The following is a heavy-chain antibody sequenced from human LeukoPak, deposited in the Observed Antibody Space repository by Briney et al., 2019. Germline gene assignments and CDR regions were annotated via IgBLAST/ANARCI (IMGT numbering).Heavy chain of an antibody. Sequence: GGSLRLSCAASGFTFSSYWMNWARQAPGKGLGWVASINHNGNVNYYVDSVKGRFTITRDNAKNSLYLQMSNLRAEDTAVYFCARGGGLDVWGQGATVTVSS. CDR3: ARGGGLDV. D-gene: IGHD3-16*01. J-gene: IGHJ6*02. V-gene: IGHV3-7*03. CDR1: GFTFSSYW. CDR2: INHNGNVN.